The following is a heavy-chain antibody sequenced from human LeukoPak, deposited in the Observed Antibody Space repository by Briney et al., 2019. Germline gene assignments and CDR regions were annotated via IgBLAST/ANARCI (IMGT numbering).Heavy chain of an antibody. CDR3: ARLQSHYYYYYMDV. V-gene: IGHV1-18*01. CDR1: GYTFTSYG. J-gene: IGHJ6*03. Sequence: ASVKVSCKASGYTFTSYGMSWVRQAPGQGLEWMGWISAYNGNTNYAQKLQGRVTMTTDTSTSTAYMELRSLRSDDTAVYYCARLQSHYYYYYMDVWGKGTTVTVSS. D-gene: IGHD4-11*01. CDR2: ISAYNGNT.